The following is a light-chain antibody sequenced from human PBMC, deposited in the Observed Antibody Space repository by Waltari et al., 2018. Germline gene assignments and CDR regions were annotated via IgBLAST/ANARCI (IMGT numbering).Light chain of an antibody. Sequence: QSALTQPPSAYASPGQSVTISCTGTSSDVGRYNYVSWYQQHPGKAPKLMIYEVSKRPAGVPARLSGSKSGNTASLTVSGLQAEDEADYYCSSYAGSNNVVFGGGTKLTVL. CDR1: SSDVGRYNY. CDR3: SSYAGSNNVV. V-gene: IGLV2-8*01. J-gene: IGLJ2*01. CDR2: EVS.